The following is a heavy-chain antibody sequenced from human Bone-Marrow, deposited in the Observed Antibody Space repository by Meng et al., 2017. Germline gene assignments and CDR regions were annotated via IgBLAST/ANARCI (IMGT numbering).Heavy chain of an antibody. CDR1: GYTFTGYY. V-gene: IGHV1-2*02. CDR3: ARDLLEGYYDSSGYYFREVRLDY. Sequence: ASVKVPCKASGYTFTGYYMHWVRQAPGQGLEWMGWINPNSGGTNYAQKFQGRVTMTRDTSISTAYMELSRLRSDDTAVYYCARDLLEGYYDSSGYYFREVRLDYWGQGTLVTVSS. J-gene: IGHJ4*02. CDR2: INPNSGGT. D-gene: IGHD3-22*01.